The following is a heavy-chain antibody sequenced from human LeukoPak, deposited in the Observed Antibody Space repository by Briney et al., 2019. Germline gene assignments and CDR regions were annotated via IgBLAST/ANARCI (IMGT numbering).Heavy chain of an antibody. D-gene: IGHD4-17*01. V-gene: IGHV3-30*04. Sequence: PGGSLRLSCEASGFTFNNYAMHWVRQAPGKGLEWVAVISHDGSNKYYVDSVKGRFTISRDNGKNSLYLQMNSLRAEDTAVYYCARDRLHYGEYEKTFDYWGQGTLVTVSS. CDR2: ISHDGSNK. J-gene: IGHJ4*02. CDR3: ARDRLHYGEYEKTFDY. CDR1: GFTFNNYA.